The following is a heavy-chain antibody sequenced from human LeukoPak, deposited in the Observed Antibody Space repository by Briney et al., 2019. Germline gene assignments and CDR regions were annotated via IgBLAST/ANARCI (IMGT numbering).Heavy chain of an antibody. Sequence: SETLSLTCTVSGGSISSSSYYWGWIRQPPGKGLEWIGSIYYSGSTYNNPSLKSRVTISVDTSKNQFSLKLSSVTAADTAVYYCARLDSSGWYSDYWGQGTLVTVSS. CDR2: IYYSGST. V-gene: IGHV4-39*01. CDR3: ARLDSSGWYSDY. D-gene: IGHD6-19*01. CDR1: GGSISSSSYY. J-gene: IGHJ4*02.